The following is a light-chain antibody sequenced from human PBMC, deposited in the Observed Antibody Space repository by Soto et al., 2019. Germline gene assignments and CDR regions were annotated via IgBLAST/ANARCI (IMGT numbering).Light chain of an antibody. CDR2: QTS. J-gene: IGKJ1*01. Sequence: EVVMTQSPASLSASPGERVTLSCRSSQYINTRLAWYQHRPGQAPRILIYQTSIRAAGIPARFSASGTGTDFTLTISDVQPEDFAVYYCHQRQSWPRTFGQGTKVDIK. V-gene: IGKV3D-15*03. CDR3: HQRQSWPRT. CDR1: QYINTR.